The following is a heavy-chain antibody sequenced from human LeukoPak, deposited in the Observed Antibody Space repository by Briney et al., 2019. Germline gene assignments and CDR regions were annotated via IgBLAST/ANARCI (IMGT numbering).Heavy chain of an antibody. D-gene: IGHD6-13*01. J-gene: IGHJ4*02. CDR3: ARVGLIAAAGPLDY. V-gene: IGHV3-30-3*01. CDR1: GFTFSSYA. Sequence: GGSLRLSCAASGFTFSSYAMSWVRQAPGKGLEWVAVISYDGSNKYYADSVKGRFTISRDNSKNTLYLQMNSLRAEDTAVYYCARVGLIAAAGPLDYWGQGTLVTVSS. CDR2: ISYDGSNK.